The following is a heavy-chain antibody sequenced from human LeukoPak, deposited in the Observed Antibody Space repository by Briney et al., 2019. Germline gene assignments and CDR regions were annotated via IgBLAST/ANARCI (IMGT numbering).Heavy chain of an antibody. Sequence: GGSLRLSCAASGFTFSSYAMSWVRQAPGKGLEWVSAISGSGGSTYYADSVKGRFTISRDNSKNTLYLQMNSLRAEDTAVYYCAKAPAIAAAGPHYVFDYWGQGTLVTVSS. J-gene: IGHJ4*02. CDR1: GFTFSSYA. D-gene: IGHD6-13*01. V-gene: IGHV3-23*01. CDR3: AKAPAIAAAGPHYVFDY. CDR2: ISGSGGST.